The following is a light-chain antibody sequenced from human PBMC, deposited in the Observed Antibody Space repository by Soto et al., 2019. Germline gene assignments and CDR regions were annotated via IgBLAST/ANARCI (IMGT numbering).Light chain of an antibody. Sequence: QYVLTQAPSASGSPGQSVTISCTGTSSDVGGYNYVSWYQQHPGKAPKLMISEVSKRPSGVPDRFSGSKSGNTASLTVSGLQAEDEADYYCSSFAGNNNLVFGGVTQLTVL. CDR3: SSFAGNNNLV. CDR2: EVS. V-gene: IGLV2-8*01. CDR1: SSDVGGYNY. J-gene: IGLJ2*01.